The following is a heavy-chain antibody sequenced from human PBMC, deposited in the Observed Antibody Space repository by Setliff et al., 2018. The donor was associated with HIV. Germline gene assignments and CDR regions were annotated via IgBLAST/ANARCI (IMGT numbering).Heavy chain of an antibody. CDR2: ISAGKGEA. D-gene: IGHD3-9*01. J-gene: IGHJ4*02. CDR1: GYTFTANT. Sequence: ASVKVSCKASGYTFTANTIHWVRQAPGQRLEWMGCISAGKGEATYSQESQGRVTFTRDTSATTAYMELSSLRSEDTAVYYCATDAYHDFLTGPTPGAFDIWGQGTLVTVSS. V-gene: IGHV1-3*03. CDR3: ATDAYHDFLTGPTPGAFDI.